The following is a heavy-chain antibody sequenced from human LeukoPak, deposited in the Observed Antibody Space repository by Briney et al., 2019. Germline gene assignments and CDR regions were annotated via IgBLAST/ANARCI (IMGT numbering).Heavy chain of an antibody. CDR2: IYYSGST. V-gene: IGHV4-30-4*01. J-gene: IGHJ4*02. CDR1: GGSISSGDYY. D-gene: IGHD2-21*01. CDR3: ARGFLYYFDY. Sequence: SQTLSLTCTVSGGSISSGDYYWSWIRQPPGKGLEGIGYIYYSGSTYYNPSLKSRVTIQVDTSKNQFSLKLSSVTAADTAVYYCARGFLYYFDYWGQGTLVTVSS.